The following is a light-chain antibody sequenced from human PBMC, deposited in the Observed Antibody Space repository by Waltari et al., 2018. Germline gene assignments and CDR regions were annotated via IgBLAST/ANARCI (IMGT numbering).Light chain of an antibody. CDR2: DTS. CDR1: QDISNY. CDR3: QQYENFPVT. V-gene: IGKV1-33*01. Sequence: DIQVTQSPSSLSASVGDRVTITCQASQDISNYLNWYQQKPGKAPKLLIYDTSHLQTGVPSWFSGTGGGTDFTFTISSLQPEDIATYYCQQYENFPVTFGQGTRLEIK. J-gene: IGKJ5*01.